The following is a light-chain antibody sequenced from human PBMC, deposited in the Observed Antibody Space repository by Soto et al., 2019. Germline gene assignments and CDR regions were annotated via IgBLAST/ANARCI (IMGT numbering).Light chain of an antibody. V-gene: IGKV1-39*01. J-gene: IGKJ1*01. CDR2: GAS. CDR1: QSISRH. CDR3: QQSYNNPRT. Sequence: IQMTQSPSALSAAVSERLTITFRSSQSISRHLNWYQHKLGKAPKVLIYGASSLQSGVPSRFSGSGSRTDFTLTISSLQHEDFATYYCQQSYNNPRTFGQGTKVDI.